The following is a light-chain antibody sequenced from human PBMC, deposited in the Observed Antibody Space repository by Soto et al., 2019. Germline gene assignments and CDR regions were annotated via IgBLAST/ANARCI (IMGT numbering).Light chain of an antibody. CDR2: EVN. Sequence: QSALTQPASVSGSPGQSITISCTGTSSDVGSYNLVSWYQQHPGKAPKLMIYEVNKRPSGVSNRFSGSKSGNTASLTISGLQVEDEADYYCCSYAGSYVFGTGTKVTVL. J-gene: IGLJ1*01. CDR3: CSYAGSYV. CDR1: SSDVGSYNL. V-gene: IGLV2-23*02.